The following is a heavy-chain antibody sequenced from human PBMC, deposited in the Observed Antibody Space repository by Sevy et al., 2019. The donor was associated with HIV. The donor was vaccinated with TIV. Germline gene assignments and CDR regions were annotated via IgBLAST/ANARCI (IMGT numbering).Heavy chain of an antibody. V-gene: IGHV3-43*01. CDR2: ISWDGGST. D-gene: IGHD4-17*01. Sequence: GGSLRLSCAASGFTFDDYSLHWVRQAPGKGLEWVSLISWDGGSTYYADSVRGRFTVSRDNSENSLYLQMNSLTTEDTALDYCANGSTTVTTSRGFDYWGQGTLVTVSS. J-gene: IGHJ4*02. CDR3: ANGSTTVTTSRGFDY. CDR1: GFTFDDYS.